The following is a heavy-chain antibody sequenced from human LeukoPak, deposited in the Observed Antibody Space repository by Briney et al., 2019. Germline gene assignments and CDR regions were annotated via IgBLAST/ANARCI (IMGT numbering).Heavy chain of an antibody. CDR3: AGDRPPIPASQYCSSTSCQNRRTNWFDP. V-gene: IGHV3-21*01. D-gene: IGHD2-2*01. CDR2: ISSSSSYI. CDR1: GFTFSSYS. J-gene: IGHJ5*02. Sequence: GGSLRLSCAASGFTFSSYSMNWVRQAPGKGLEWVSSISSSSSYIYYADSVKGRFTISRDNAKNSLYLQMNGLRAEDTAVYYCAGDRPPIPASQYCSSTSCQNRRTNWFDPWGQGTLVTVSS.